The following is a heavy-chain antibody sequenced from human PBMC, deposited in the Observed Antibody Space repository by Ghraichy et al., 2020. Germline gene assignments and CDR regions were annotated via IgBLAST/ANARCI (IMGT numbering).Heavy chain of an antibody. CDR2: MHYSGST. J-gene: IGHJ5*02. V-gene: IGHV4-39*01. CDR1: GDSISSSGYY. CDR3: ARRVTTVTTTWFDP. D-gene: IGHD4-17*01. Sequence: SQTLSLTCTVSGDSISSSGYYWDWIRQPPGKGLEWIASMHYSGSTYYNPSLKSRVTKSIDTSKNQFSLNLNSVTAADTAVYYCARRVTTVTTTWFDPWGQGTLVTVSS.